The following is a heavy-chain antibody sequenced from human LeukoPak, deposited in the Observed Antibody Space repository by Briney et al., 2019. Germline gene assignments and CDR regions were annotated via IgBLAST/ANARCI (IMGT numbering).Heavy chain of an antibody. V-gene: IGHV1-46*01. CDR1: GYTFTNYY. Sequence: ASVKVSCKSSGYTFTNYYMLWVRQAPGQGLEWMGVLNPSGGSTRYAQKFQGRVTMIRDTSTSTVYMELSSLRSEDTAVYYCARANGYCSGAICYAWYLDYWGQGTLVTVSS. D-gene: IGHD2-15*01. CDR3: ARANGYCSGAICYAWYLDY. J-gene: IGHJ4*02. CDR2: LNPSGGST.